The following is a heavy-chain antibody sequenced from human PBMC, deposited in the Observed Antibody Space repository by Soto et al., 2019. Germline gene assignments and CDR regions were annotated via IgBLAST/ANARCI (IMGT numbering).Heavy chain of an antibody. CDR1: GFTFSSYG. D-gene: IGHD3-22*01. J-gene: IGHJ4*02. CDR3: ARVIPDPGYDSSGYPDY. CDR2: IWYDGSNK. V-gene: IGHV3-33*01. Sequence: PGGSLRLSCAASGFTFSSYGMHWVRQAPGKGLEWVAVIWYDGSNKYYADSVKGRFTISRDNSKNTLYLQMNSLRAEDTAVYYWARVIPDPGYDSSGYPDYWGQGTLVTVSS.